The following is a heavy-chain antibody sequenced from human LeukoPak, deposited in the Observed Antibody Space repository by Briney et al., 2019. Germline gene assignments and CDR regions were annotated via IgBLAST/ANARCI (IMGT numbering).Heavy chain of an antibody. CDR1: GGSFSGYY. J-gene: IGHJ4*02. D-gene: IGHD3-22*01. V-gene: IGHV4-34*01. Sequence: SETLSLTCAVYGGSFSGYYWSWIRQPPGKGLEWIGEINHSGSTNYNPSLKSRVTISVDTSKNQFSLKLSSVTAADTAVYYCARHTYYYDSSGPYWGQGTLVTVSS. CDR3: ARHTYYYDSSGPY. CDR2: INHSGST.